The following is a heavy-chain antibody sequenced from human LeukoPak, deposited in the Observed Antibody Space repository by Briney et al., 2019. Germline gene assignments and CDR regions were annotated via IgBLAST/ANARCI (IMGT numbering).Heavy chain of an antibody. D-gene: IGHD3-22*01. CDR1: GGSISSGSYY. V-gene: IGHV4-61*02. CDR2: IYTGGST. Sequence: SETLSLTCTVSGGSISSGSYYWSWIRQPAGKGLEWIGRIYTGGSTNYNPSLKSRVTISVDTSKNQFSLKLSSVTAADTAVYYCASPHYYDSSGSEYWGQGTLVTVSS. CDR3: ASPHYYDSSGSEY. J-gene: IGHJ4*02.